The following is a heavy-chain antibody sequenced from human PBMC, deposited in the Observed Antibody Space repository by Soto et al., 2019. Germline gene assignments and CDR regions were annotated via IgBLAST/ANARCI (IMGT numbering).Heavy chain of an antibody. CDR3: ARERAAFIAVASNWFDP. CDR2: TYYRSKWYN. J-gene: IGHJ5*02. CDR1: GGSVSSNSAA. D-gene: IGHD6-19*01. Sequence: SQTLSLTCAISGGSVSSNSAAWNWIRQSPSRGLEWLGRTYYRSKWYNDYAVSVKSRITINPDTSKNQFSLQLNSVTPEDTAVYYCARERAAFIAVASNWFDPWGQGTLVTVSS. V-gene: IGHV6-1*01.